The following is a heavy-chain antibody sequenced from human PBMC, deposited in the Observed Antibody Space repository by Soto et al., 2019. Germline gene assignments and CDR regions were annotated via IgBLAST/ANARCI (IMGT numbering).Heavy chain of an antibody. CDR2: IAHDGSEK. CDR3: ARESNAHFDY. V-gene: IGHV3-7*01. J-gene: IGHJ4*02. Sequence: GGSLRLSCAVSGFTFSSYWMSWVRQAPGRGLEWVATIAHDGSEKFYVDSVKGRFTISRDNTKNSLYLQMNSLRAEDTAVYYCARESNAHFDYWGQGTMVTVSS. D-gene: IGHD7-27*01. CDR1: GFTFSSYW.